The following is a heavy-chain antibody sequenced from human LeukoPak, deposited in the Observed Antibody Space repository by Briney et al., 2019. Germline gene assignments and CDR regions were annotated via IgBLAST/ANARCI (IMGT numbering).Heavy chain of an antibody. V-gene: IGHV3-15*07. D-gene: IGHD1-20*01. CDR2: IKSKADGETI. CDR1: AFTFNNAW. J-gene: IGHJ4*02. CDR3: STLTSRGLTDS. Sequence: GGSLRLSCAASAFTFNNAWMSWVRQAPGKGLEWVGRIKSKADGETIDYAAPVKGRFTFSRDGSKNMLYLQMNSLKSEDTAVYYCSTLTSRGLTDSWGQGTLVTVSS.